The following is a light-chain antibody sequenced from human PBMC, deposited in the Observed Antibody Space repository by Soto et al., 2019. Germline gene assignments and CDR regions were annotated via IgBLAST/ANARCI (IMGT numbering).Light chain of an antibody. CDR1: QSVSRSY. Sequence: EIVLMQSPGILSLSPGERATLSCRASQSVSRSYLAWYKQKPGQAPRLLIYGASSRATGIPDRFSGSGSGTDFTLTISRLEPEDFAVYYCQQYGSSPQTFGQGTKLEIK. CDR3: QQYGSSPQT. J-gene: IGKJ2*01. CDR2: GAS. V-gene: IGKV3-20*01.